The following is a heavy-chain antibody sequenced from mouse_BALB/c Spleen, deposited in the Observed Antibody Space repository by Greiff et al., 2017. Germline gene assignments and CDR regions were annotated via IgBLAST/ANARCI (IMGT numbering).Heavy chain of an antibody. CDR1: GYTFTSYW. V-gene: IGHV1-69*02. J-gene: IGHJ2*01. CDR3: TRNGNYVGYFDY. D-gene: IGHD2-1*01. Sequence: QVQLKQPGAELVRPGASVKLSCKASGYTFTSYWINWVKQRPGQGLEWIGNIYPSDSYTNYNQKFKDKATLTVDKSSSTAYMQLSSPTSEDSAVYYCTRNGNYVGYFDYWGQGTTLTVSS. CDR2: IYPSDSYT.